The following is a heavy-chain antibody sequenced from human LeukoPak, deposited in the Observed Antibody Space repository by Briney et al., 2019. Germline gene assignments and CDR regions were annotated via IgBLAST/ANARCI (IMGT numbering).Heavy chain of an antibody. CDR2: TNLKSGGT. CDR1: GYTFTGYY. J-gene: IGHJ4*02. V-gene: IGHV1-2*02. D-gene: IGHD3-22*01. CDR3: ARDYYDSSGYYYGVDY. Sequence: ASVKVSREASGYTFTGYYMHWVRHAHGQGRVWMVCTNLKSGGTNYAQKCQGRVTMTRDTSISTAYMELSRLRPDDTAVYYCARDYYDSSGYYYGVDYWGQGTLVTVSS.